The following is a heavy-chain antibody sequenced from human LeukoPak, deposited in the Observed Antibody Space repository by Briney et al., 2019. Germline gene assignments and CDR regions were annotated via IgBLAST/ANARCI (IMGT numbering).Heavy chain of an antibody. J-gene: IGHJ4*02. D-gene: IGHD3-16*01. V-gene: IGHV3-23*01. Sequence: GGSLRLSCAASGFTFSSYGMSWVRQAPGKGLEWVSGISGSGGSTYYADSVKGRFTISRDNSKNTLYLQMNSLRAEDTAVYYCAKVRWGSDNALDSWGQGTLVTVSS. CDR1: GFTFSSYG. CDR2: ISGSGGST. CDR3: AKVRWGSDNALDS.